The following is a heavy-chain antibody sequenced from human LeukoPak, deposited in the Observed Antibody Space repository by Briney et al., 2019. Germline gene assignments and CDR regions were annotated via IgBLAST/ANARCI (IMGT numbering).Heavy chain of an antibody. J-gene: IGHJ4*02. D-gene: IGHD1-26*01. V-gene: IGHV3-64*01. CDR1: GFTFSSYA. CDR3: ARGLGGSYGTPYY. Sequence: GGSLRLSCAASGFTFSSYAMHWVRQAPGKGLEYVSAISSNGGSTYYANSVKGRFTISRDNAKNSLYLQMNSPRAEDTAVYYCARGLGGSYGTPYYWGQGTLVTVSS. CDR2: ISSNGGST.